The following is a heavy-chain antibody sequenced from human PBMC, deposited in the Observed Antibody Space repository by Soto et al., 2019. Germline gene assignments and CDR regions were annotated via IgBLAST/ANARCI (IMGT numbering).Heavy chain of an antibody. Sequence: QAQLQESGPGLVKPSETLSLTCTVSSAPSTKYYWCWVRQAPGRGLEWIGFTHHSGYISYSPSLKSLVTMSVDPSKNQVALKLTSVTAADTAVYYCGRLKKFINWCFDSWGQGVLGTVAS. J-gene: IGHJ4*02. D-gene: IGHD2-15*01. CDR3: GRLKKFINWCFDS. CDR1: SAPSTKYY. V-gene: IGHV4-4*09. CDR2: THHSGYI.